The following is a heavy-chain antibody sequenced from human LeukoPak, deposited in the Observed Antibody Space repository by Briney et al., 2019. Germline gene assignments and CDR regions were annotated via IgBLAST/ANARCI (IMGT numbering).Heavy chain of an antibody. CDR1: GFTFSSYS. Sequence: GGSLRLSCAASGFTFSSYSMNWVRQAPGKGLEWVSYISSSSSTIYYADPVKGRFTISRDNAKNSLYLQMNSLRAEDTAVYYCIVLAVAGTFGFDYWGQGTLVTVSS. CDR3: IVLAVAGTFGFDY. J-gene: IGHJ4*02. D-gene: IGHD6-19*01. V-gene: IGHV3-48*01. CDR2: ISSSSSTI.